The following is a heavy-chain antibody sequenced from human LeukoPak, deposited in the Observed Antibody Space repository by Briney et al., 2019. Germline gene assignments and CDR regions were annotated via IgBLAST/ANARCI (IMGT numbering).Heavy chain of an antibody. CDR1: GGSISSSSYY. Sequence: SETLSLTCTVSGGSISSSSYYWGWIRQPPGKGLEWIGSIYYSGSTYYNPSLKSRVTISVDTSKNQFSLKLSSVTAADTAVYYCARHVYTGTTVTTPLAYFAYWGQGTLVTVSS. CDR2: IYYSGST. CDR3: ARHVYTGTTVTTPLAYFAY. V-gene: IGHV4-39*01. J-gene: IGHJ4*02. D-gene: IGHD4-17*01.